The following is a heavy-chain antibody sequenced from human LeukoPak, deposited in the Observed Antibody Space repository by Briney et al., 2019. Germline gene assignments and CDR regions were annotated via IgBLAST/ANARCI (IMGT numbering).Heavy chain of an antibody. CDR2: IKEDGSEK. Sequence: GGSLRLSCAASGYTFSSYWMSWVRQAPGKGLEWVANIKEDGSEKNYVDSVKGRFTISRDNAKNSLYLQMNSLRAEDTAVYYCARESTFGDFWNGYLDAFDIWGQGTMVTVSS. CDR3: ARESTFGDFWNGYLDAFDI. D-gene: IGHD3-3*01. J-gene: IGHJ3*02. V-gene: IGHV3-7*01. CDR1: GYTFSSYW.